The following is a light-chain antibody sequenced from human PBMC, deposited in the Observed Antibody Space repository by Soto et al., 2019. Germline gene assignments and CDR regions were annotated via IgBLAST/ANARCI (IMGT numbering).Light chain of an antibody. CDR2: KAS. V-gene: IGKV1-5*03. CDR3: QHYNSYSEA. CDR1: QTISSW. J-gene: IGKJ1*01. Sequence: DIKMTQSASTLSGYVGDRVTITCRASQTISSWLAWYQQKPGKAPKLLIYKASTLKSGVPSRFSGSGSGTEFTLTISSLQPDDFATYYCQHYNSYSEAFGQGTKVDIK.